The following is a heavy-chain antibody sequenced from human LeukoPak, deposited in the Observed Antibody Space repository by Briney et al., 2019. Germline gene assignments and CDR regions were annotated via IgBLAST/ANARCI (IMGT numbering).Heavy chain of an antibody. CDR3: ARRQGTTLNFDY. V-gene: IGHV1-46*01. J-gene: IGHJ4*02. Sequence: ASVKVPCKASGYSFTSYYVHWVGQAPGQGLEWVGIINPRTGSTTYAQKVQGRVIVTRDTSTSTVYMELSSLRSEDTAVYYCARRQGTTLNFDYWGQGTLVTVSS. CDR1: GYSFTSYY. D-gene: IGHD1-1*01. CDR2: INPRTGST.